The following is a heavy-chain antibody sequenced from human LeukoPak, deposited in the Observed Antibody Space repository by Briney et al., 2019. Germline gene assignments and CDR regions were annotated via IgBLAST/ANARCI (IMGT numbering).Heavy chain of an antibody. CDR3: ARDPKSTMVVTPYYYYYMDV. CDR2: INPSGGST. D-gene: IGHD4-23*01. CDR1: GYTFTSYY. Sequence: GASVKVSCKASGYTFTSYYMHGVRQAPGQGLEWMGIINPSGGSTSYAQKFQGRVTITRDTSTSTAYMELSSLRSEDTAVYYCARDPKSTMVVTPYYYYYMDVWGKGTTVTVSS. J-gene: IGHJ6*03. V-gene: IGHV1-46*01.